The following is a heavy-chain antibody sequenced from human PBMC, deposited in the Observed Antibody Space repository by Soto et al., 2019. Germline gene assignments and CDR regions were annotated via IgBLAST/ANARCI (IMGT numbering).Heavy chain of an antibody. CDR2: MNPNSGNT. Sequence: ASVKVSCKASGYTFTSYDINWVRQATGQGLEWMGWMNPNSGNTGYAQKFQGRVTMTRNTSISTAYMELSSLRSEDTAVYYCARWGIRWELLRGYYYRMDVWGQGTTVTVSS. CDR1: GYTFTSYD. V-gene: IGHV1-8*01. J-gene: IGHJ6*02. D-gene: IGHD1-26*01. CDR3: ARWGIRWELLRGYYYRMDV.